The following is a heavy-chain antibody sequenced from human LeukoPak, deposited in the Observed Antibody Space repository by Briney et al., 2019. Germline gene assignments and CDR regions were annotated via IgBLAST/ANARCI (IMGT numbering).Heavy chain of an antibody. J-gene: IGHJ4*02. CDR2: IYYSGST. Sequence: PSETLSLTCTVSGGSISSGDYYWSWIRQPPGKGLEWIGYIYYSGSTYYNPSLKSRVTISVDTSKNQFSLKLSPVTAADTAVYYCAILNYGSAIFDYWGQGTLVTVSS. CDR3: AILNYGSAIFDY. CDR1: GGSISSGDYY. D-gene: IGHD3-10*01. V-gene: IGHV4-30-4*01.